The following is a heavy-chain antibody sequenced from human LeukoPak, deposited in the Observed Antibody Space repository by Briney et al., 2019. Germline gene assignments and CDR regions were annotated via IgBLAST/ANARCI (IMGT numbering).Heavy chain of an antibody. CDR3: AKKHAFCGGDCYGLFDY. CDR1: GFTFGGYA. D-gene: IGHD2-21*01. V-gene: IGHV3-23*01. Sequence: GGSLRLSRAAYGFTFGGYAMSWVRQAPGKGPEWVSSLSGNSAGIHYADSVKGRFTISRDNSKNTLYLQMNSLRAEDTAVYYCAKKHAFCGGDCYGLFDYWGQGTLVTVSS. J-gene: IGHJ4*02. CDR2: LSGNSAGI.